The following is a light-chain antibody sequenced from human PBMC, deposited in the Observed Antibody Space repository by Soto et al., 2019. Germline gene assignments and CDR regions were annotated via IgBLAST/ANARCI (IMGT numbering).Light chain of an antibody. J-gene: IGKJ1*01. CDR2: GAS. CDR3: QQYNSYPWT. V-gene: IGKV1-5*02. CDR1: QSVSDW. Sequence: DIQMTQSPSTLSASVGDRVTIVCRASQSVSDWLAWYQQRPGKAPKVLIYGASSLESGVPSRFSGSGSGTEFTLTISSLQPDDFATYYCQQYNSYPWTFGQGTKVKIK.